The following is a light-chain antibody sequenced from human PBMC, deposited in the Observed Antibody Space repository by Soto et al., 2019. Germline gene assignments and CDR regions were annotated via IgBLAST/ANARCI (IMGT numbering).Light chain of an antibody. CDR2: GAS. CDR1: QRVSSSS. CDR3: QQYGSSPIT. Sequence: EIVLTQSPGTLSLSPGERATLSCRAGQRVSSSSLAWYQQKPGQAPRLLIYGASSRATGIPDRFSGSGSGTDFTLTISRLEPEDFAVYYCQQYGSSPITFGQGTRLEIK. V-gene: IGKV3-20*01. J-gene: IGKJ5*01.